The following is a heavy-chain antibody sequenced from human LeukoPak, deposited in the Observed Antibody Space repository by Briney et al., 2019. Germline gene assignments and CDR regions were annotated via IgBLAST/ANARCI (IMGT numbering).Heavy chain of an antibody. D-gene: IGHD2-2*01. V-gene: IGHV1-2*02. CDR2: INPNGGGT. J-gene: IGHJ5*02. CDR1: GYTFTGYY. Sequence: ASVKVSCKASGYTFTGYYMHWVRQAPGQGLEWMGWINPNGGGTNYAQKFQGRVTMTRDTSISTAYMELSRLRSDDTAVYYCARDTYIVVVPAAMLSTASDPWGQGTLVTVSS. CDR3: ARDTYIVVVPAAMLSTASDP.